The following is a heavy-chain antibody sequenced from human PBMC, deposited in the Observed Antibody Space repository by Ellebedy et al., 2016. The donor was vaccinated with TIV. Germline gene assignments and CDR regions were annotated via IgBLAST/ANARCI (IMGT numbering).Heavy chain of an antibody. CDR2: IKRDGSDE. CDR3: AKGKGSSDAFDF. CDR1: GFTFSSYW. J-gene: IGHJ3*01. Sequence: GESLKLSXAASGFTFSSYWMTWVRQAPGKGLERVANIKRDGSDEYYVDSVKGRFTISRDNAKNTLYLQMNGLRGEDTATYYCAKGKGSSDAFDFWGQGTVVAVS. V-gene: IGHV3-7*03.